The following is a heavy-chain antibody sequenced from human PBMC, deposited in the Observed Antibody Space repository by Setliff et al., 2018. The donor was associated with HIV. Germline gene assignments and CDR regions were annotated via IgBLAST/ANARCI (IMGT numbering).Heavy chain of an antibody. CDR1: GFTFSNAW. J-gene: IGHJ4*02. CDR3: VTGSQLPMDY. V-gene: IGHV3-15*01. CDR2: VKSKADGGTI. Sequence: PGESLRLSCAASGFTFSNAWMIWVRQAPGKGLEWVGRVKSKADGGTIDYAAPVKGRFTISRDDSKNTLYLQMNSLTTDDTAVYFCVTGSQLPMDYWGQGTLVTVSS. D-gene: IGHD1-26*01.